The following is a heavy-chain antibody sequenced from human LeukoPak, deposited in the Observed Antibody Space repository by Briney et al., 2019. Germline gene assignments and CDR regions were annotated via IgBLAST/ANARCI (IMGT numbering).Heavy chain of an antibody. J-gene: IGHJ3*02. CDR2: ISAYNGNT. CDR1: GYTFTSYG. Sequence: ASVKVSCKASGYTFTSYGISWVRQAPGQGLEWMGWISAYNGNTNYAQKLQGRVTMTTDTSTSTAYMELSSLRSEDTAVYYCARYNPEAGDAFDIWGQGTMVTVSS. D-gene: IGHD1-14*01. CDR3: ARYNPEAGDAFDI. V-gene: IGHV1-18*01.